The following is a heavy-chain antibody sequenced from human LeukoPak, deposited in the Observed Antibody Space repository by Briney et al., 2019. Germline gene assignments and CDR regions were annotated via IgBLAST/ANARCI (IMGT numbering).Heavy chain of an antibody. CDR1: GGSVSSGSYY. CDR3: ARVYYYDSSGYWVYYSDY. V-gene: IGHV4-61*01. Sequence: SETLSLTCTVSGGSVSSGSYYWSWIRQPPGKGLEWIGYIYYSGSTNYNPSLKSRVTISVDTSKNQFSLKLSSVTAADTAVYYCARVYYYDSSGYWVYYSDYWGQGTLVTVSS. J-gene: IGHJ4*02. CDR2: IYYSGST. D-gene: IGHD3-22*01.